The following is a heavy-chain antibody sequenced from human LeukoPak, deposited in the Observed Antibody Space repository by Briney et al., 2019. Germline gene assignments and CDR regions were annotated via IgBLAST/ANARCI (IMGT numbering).Heavy chain of an antibody. Sequence: PGGSLRLSCAASGFTFSSYEMNWVRQAPGKGLEWVSYISSSGSTIYYADPVKGRFTISRDNAKNTLYLQMNSLRVEDTAVYYCARGSYGPDYWGQGTLVTVSS. V-gene: IGHV3-48*03. CDR1: GFTFSSYE. J-gene: IGHJ4*02. D-gene: IGHD5-18*01. CDR2: ISSSGSTI. CDR3: ARGSYGPDY.